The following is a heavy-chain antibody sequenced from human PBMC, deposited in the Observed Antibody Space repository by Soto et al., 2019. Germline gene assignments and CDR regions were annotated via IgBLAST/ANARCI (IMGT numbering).Heavy chain of an antibody. CDR3: TKRYWSGGNSAGFAY. D-gene: IGHD2-15*01. J-gene: IGHJ4*02. CDR1: GFTFSSYA. CDR2: IAPGGSVT. V-gene: IGHV3-23*01. Sequence: EVQLLESGGGLVQPGGSLRLSCAASGFTFSSYAINWVRQTPGKGLEWVSGIAPGGSVTYADSVKGRFTISSDNSKNMVYLQMNSLRAEDTAMYYCTKRYWSGGNSAGFAYWGQGTLVTVSS.